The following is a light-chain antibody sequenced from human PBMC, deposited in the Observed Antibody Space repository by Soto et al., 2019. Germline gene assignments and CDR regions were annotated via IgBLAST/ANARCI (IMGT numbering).Light chain of an antibody. CDR2: EVN. V-gene: IGLV2-8*01. CDR1: SSDVGAYIY. J-gene: IGLJ1*01. Sequence: QSALTQPPSASGSPGQSVTISCTGTSSDVGAYIYVSWYQQHPGKAPKLIIYEVNKRPSGVPDRFSGSKSGNTASLTVSGLQAEDEADYYCSSYAGSSNVFGTGTKSPS. CDR3: SSYAGSSNV.